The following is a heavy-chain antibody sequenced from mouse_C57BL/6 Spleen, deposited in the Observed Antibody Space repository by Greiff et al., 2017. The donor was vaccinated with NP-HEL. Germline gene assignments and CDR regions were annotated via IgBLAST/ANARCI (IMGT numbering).Heavy chain of an antibody. CDR1: GYTFTDYY. Sequence: EVQLQQSGPELVKPGASVKISCKASGYTFTDYYMNWVKQSHGKSLEWIGDINPNNGGTSYNQKFKGKATLTVDKSSSTAYMELRSLTSEDFAVYYCAEVAQATSWAMDYWGQRTSVTVSS. CDR2: INPNNGGT. V-gene: IGHV1-26*01. J-gene: IGHJ4*01. D-gene: IGHD3-2*02. CDR3: AEVAQATSWAMDY.